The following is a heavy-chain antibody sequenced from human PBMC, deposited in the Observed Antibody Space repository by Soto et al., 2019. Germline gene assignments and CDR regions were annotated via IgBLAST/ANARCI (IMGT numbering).Heavy chain of an antibody. Sequence: GGPLRPSCQASGFNFDNYGMHWVRQAPGKGLEWVAVITYDGSNKYYADSVKGRFTISRDNSKNTLSLHLNTLKPEDTAVYHCAKDRVGGTFYTPLGFWGQGTLVTVSS. CDR3: AKDRVGGTFYTPLGF. CDR2: ITYDGSNK. J-gene: IGHJ4*02. CDR1: GFNFDNYG. D-gene: IGHD1-7*01. V-gene: IGHV3-30*18.